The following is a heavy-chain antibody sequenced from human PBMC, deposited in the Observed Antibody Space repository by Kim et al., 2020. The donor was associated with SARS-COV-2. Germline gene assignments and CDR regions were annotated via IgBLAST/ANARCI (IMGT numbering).Heavy chain of an antibody. CDR3: ARLGGAWFGEWEFCH. CDR2: IKQDGSEK. Sequence: GGSLRLSCAASGFTFSSYWMSWVRQAPGKGLEWVANIKQDGSEKCYVDSVKGRFTISRDNAKNSLYLQMNSLRAEDTAVYYCARLGGAWFGEWEFCHWGQGTLVTVSS. D-gene: IGHD3-10*01. V-gene: IGHV3-7*01. J-gene: IGHJ1*01. CDR1: GFTFSSYW.